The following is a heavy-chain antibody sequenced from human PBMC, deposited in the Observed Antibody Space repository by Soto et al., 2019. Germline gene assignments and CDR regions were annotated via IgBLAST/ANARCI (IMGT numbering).Heavy chain of an antibody. V-gene: IGHV1-2*04. Sequence: QVQLVQSGAEVKKPGASVKVSCKASGYTFTGYYMHWVRQAPGQGLEWMGWINPNSGGTNYAQKFQGWVTRTRDTSISTAYMELSRLRSDDTAVYYCARGADYDFWSGPADAFDIWGQGTMVTVSS. CDR1: GYTFTGYY. CDR2: INPNSGGT. J-gene: IGHJ3*02. D-gene: IGHD3-3*01. CDR3: ARGADYDFWSGPADAFDI.